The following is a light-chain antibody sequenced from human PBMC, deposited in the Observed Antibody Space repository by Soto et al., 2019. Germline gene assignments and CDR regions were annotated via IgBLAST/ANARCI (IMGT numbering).Light chain of an antibody. CDR2: GAF. J-gene: IGKJ1*01. V-gene: IGKV3-15*01. Sequence: EIVMTQSPVKLSLSPCDRVTLSCRASQSVSSNLAWYQQKPGQAPSLLIYGAFTRATGIPARFSGTGSGTEFTLTISSLQSEDFALYYCQQYNDWPLTFGQGTKVDIK. CDR1: QSVSSN. CDR3: QQYNDWPLT.